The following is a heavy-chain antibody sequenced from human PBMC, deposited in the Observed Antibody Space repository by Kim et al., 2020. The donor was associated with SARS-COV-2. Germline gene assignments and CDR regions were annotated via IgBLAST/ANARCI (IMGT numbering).Heavy chain of an antibody. V-gene: IGHV3-73*01. CDR1: GFTLSGSS. J-gene: IGHJ4*02. Sequence: GGSLKLSCAASGFTLSGSSMHWVRQASGKGLEWVGRIRRRDPYPTAYAASVKGRLTISRDDSKNTAYLQMNSLKGDDTAVYYCFGFGCSGGSCVGGFWGQGTLVSVSS. D-gene: IGHD2-15*01. CDR3: FGFGCSGGSCVGGF. CDR2: IRRRDPYPT.